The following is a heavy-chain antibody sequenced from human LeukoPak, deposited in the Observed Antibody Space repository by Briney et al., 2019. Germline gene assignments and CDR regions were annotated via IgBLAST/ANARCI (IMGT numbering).Heavy chain of an antibody. V-gene: IGHV1-18*01. Sequence: ASVKVSCKASGGTFSSYGISWVRQAPGQGLEWMGWISAYNGNTNYAQKLQGRVTMTTDTSTSTAYMELRSLRSDDTAVYYCARDFTTGSAPDAFDIWGQGTMVTVSS. CDR3: ARDFTTGSAPDAFDI. J-gene: IGHJ3*02. D-gene: IGHD1-1*01. CDR1: GGTFSSYG. CDR2: ISAYNGNT.